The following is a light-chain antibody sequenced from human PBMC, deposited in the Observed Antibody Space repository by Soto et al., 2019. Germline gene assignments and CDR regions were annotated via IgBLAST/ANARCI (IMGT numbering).Light chain of an antibody. V-gene: IGKV3-20*01. Sequence: EIVLTQSPGTLSLSPGERSTLSCMASQSVSSSYLAWYQQKPGQAPRLLIYGASSRATGIPDRFSGSGSGTDFTLTISRLEPEDFAVYYCQQYGSSPITVGQGTRLEIK. CDR2: GAS. CDR1: QSVSSSY. CDR3: QQYGSSPIT. J-gene: IGKJ5*01.